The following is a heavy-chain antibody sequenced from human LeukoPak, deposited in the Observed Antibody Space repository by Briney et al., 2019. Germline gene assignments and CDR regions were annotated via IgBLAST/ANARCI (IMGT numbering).Heavy chain of an antibody. J-gene: IGHJ3*01. CDR3: VKDSNSGHFYTDVFDA. V-gene: IGHV3-9*01. Sequence: GGSLRLSCAASGFTFGDYAMHWVRQVPGKGLEWVSGILYNSGSKAYADSVKGRFSISRDNAKNSVDLEMNSLRAEDTALYYCVKDSNSGHFYTDVFDAWGQGTMVTVSS. CDR1: GFTFGDYA. D-gene: IGHD3-3*02. CDR2: ILYNSGSK.